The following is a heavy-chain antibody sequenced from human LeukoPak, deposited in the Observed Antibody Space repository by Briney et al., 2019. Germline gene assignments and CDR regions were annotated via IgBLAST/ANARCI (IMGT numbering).Heavy chain of an antibody. J-gene: IGHJ4*02. CDR3: AKDQGTVFGYFTY. V-gene: IGHV3-30*02. D-gene: IGHD3-3*01. CDR2: IRYDGSDK. CDR1: GFTFSSYA. Sequence: GGSLRLSCAASGFTFSSYAMSWVRQAPGKGLEWVAFIRYDGSDKYDADSVKGRFTISRDNSKNTLYLQMNSLRAEDTAVYYCAKDQGTVFGYFTYWGQGTLVTVSS.